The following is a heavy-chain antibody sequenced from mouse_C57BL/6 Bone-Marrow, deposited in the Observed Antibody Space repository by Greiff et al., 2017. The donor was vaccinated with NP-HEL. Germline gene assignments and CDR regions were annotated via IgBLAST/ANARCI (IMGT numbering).Heavy chain of an antibody. CDR2: INPNNGGT. J-gene: IGHJ1*03. CDR3: AKDGNYDWYFDV. V-gene: IGHV1-26*01. D-gene: IGHD2-1*01. CDR1: GYTFTDYY. Sequence: VQLQQSGPELVKPGASVKISCKASGYTFTDYYMNWVKQSPGKSLEWIGVINPNNGGTSYNQKFKGKATLTVDKSSSTAYMEHRSLTTEDAAVYYCAKDGNYDWYFDVWGTGTTVTVSS.